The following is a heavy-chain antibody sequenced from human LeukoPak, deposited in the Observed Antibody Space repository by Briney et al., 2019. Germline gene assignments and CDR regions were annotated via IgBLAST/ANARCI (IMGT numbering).Heavy chain of an antibody. CDR2: IYYSGST. CDR1: GGSISSSSYY. J-gene: IGHJ6*03. D-gene: IGHD6-13*01. CDR3: AREGSWYNYYYYMDV. V-gene: IGHV4-39*07. Sequence: PSETLSLTCTVSGGSISSSSYYWGWIRQPPGKGLEWIGSIYYSGSTYYNPSLKSRVTISVDTSKNQFSLKLSSVTAADTAVYYCAREGSWYNYYYYMDVWGKGTTVTVSS.